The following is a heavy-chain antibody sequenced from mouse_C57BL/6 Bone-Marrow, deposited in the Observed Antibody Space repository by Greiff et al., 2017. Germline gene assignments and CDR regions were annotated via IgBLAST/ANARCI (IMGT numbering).Heavy chain of an antibody. Sequence: QVQLKEPGAELVMPGASVKLSCKASGYTFTSYWMHWVKQRPGQGLEWIGEIDPSDSFTNYNQKFKGKSTLTVAKSSSTAYMQLSSLTSEDSAVYYCAKGENYGYDQAWFAYWGQGTLVTVSA. J-gene: IGHJ3*01. CDR3: AKGENYGYDQAWFAY. CDR1: GYTFTSYW. CDR2: IDPSDSFT. V-gene: IGHV1-69*01. D-gene: IGHD2-2*01.